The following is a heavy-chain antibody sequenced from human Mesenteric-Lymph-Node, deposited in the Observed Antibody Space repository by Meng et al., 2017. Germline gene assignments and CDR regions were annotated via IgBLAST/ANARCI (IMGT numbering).Heavy chain of an antibody. V-gene: IGHV3-30*04. J-gene: IGHJ4*02. CDR1: GFTFSSYA. Sequence: GGSLRLSCAASGFTFSSYAMHWVRQAPGKGLEWVAVISYGGSNKYYADSVKGRFTISGDNSKNTLYLQMNSLRAEDTGVYYCAREPSSEEGACGYWGQGTLVTVSS. CDR3: AREPSSEEGACGY. CDR2: ISYGGSNK. D-gene: IGHD1-26*01.